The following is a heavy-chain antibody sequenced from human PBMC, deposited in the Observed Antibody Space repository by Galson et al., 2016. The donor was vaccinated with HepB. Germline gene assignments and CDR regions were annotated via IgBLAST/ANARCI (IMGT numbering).Heavy chain of an antibody. CDR3: ARDGTSPRKFAAFDI. J-gene: IGHJ3*02. V-gene: IGHV3-33*01. Sequence: SLRLSCAASGLAFSSDDMHWVRQAAGKGLEWVAGIYSHGNKKFYADSVKGRFTISRDNSKHTLNLQMNSLRAEDTAVYFCARDGTSPRKFAAFDIWGPGTVVTVSP. D-gene: IGHD1-14*01. CDR2: IYSHGNKK. CDR1: GLAFSSDD.